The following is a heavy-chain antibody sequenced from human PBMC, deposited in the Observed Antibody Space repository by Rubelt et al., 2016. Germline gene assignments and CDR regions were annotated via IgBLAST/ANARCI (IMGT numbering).Heavy chain of an antibody. D-gene: IGHD6-13*01. CDR3: ARVHRTAAGRPFDN. Sequence: QVQLQESGPGLVKSSETLSLTCTVSGYSISSGHYWGWIRQPPGKGLEWIGIIYHSGSTYYNPSLKRRITIIVDTSKSQFSLRLSSGTAADTAVYDCARVHRTAAGRPFDNWGQGILVAVSS. CDR2: IYHSGST. J-gene: IGHJ4*02. CDR1: GYSISSGHY. V-gene: IGHV4-38-2*02.